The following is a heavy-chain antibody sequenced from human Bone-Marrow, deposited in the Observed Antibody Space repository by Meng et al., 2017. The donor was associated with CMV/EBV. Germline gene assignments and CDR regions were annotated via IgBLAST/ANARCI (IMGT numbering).Heavy chain of an antibody. CDR1: GYTFTSYD. Sequence: ASVKVSCKASGYTFTSYDIIWVRQAPGQGLEWVGWISAYNGNTNYAQKHQGRVTMTTDTSTSTAYMELRSLRTDDTAVYSCARAPQPAIYDFWSGYHYDYWGQGTLVTVSS. CDR2: ISAYNGNT. D-gene: IGHD3-3*01. J-gene: IGHJ4*02. V-gene: IGHV1-18*01. CDR3: ARAPQPAIYDFWSGYHYDY.